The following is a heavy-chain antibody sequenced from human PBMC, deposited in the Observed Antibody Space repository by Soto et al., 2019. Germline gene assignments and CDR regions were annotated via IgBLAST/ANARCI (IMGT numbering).Heavy chain of an antibody. V-gene: IGHV4-30-4*01. Sequence: SETLSLTCTVSGGSISSGDYYWSWIRQPPGKGLEWIGYIYYSGSTYYNPSLKSRVTISVDTSKNQFSLKLSSVTAADTAVYYCARDLHNSRYYYYGMDVWGQGTKVTVYS. CDR3: ARDLHNSRYYYYGMDV. CDR2: IYYSGST. D-gene: IGHD6-13*01. J-gene: IGHJ6*02. CDR1: GGSISSGDYY.